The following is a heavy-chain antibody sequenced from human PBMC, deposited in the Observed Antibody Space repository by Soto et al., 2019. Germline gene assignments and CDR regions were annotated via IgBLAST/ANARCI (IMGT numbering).Heavy chain of an antibody. D-gene: IGHD6-13*01. CDR1: GGSIRSNSYY. V-gene: IGHV4-39*01. J-gene: IGHJ5*02. Sequence: PSETLSLTCTVSGGSIRSNSYYWGWIRQPPGKGLEWIGIIHYSGSTYYNPSLKSRVTISVDTSKNQFSLKLSSVAAADTAVYYCARRAAAVWFDPWGQGTRVTVS. CDR2: IHYSGST. CDR3: ARRAAAVWFDP.